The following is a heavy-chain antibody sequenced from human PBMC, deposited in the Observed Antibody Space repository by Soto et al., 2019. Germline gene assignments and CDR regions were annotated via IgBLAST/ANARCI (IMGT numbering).Heavy chain of an antibody. CDR3: VKPRYCDGIGCFWYLDL. J-gene: IGHJ2*01. V-gene: IGHV3-23*01. CDR1: GFTFSIYA. D-gene: IGHD2-21*01. Sequence: EVQLLESGGGLVQPGGSLRLSCAASGFTFSIYAMGWVRQAPGKGLEWVSGISGSGGSTYYADYGKGRFTISRDNSKNTLYLQMNSLRAEDTAVYYCVKPRYCDGIGCFWYLDLWGRGTLVTVSS. CDR2: ISGSGGST.